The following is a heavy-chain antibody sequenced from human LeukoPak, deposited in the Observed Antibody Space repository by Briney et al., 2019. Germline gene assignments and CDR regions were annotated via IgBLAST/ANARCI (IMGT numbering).Heavy chain of an antibody. Sequence: GGSLRLSCATSGFTFSMSAMHWVRLAPGKGLDWVAVISFDGANKFYADSVKGRFSISRDNSKNTLYLQMNSLGLDDTAVYFCARGRDGIAAAGFDYWGQGTLVTVSS. D-gene: IGHD6-13*01. J-gene: IGHJ4*02. CDR3: ARGRDGIAAAGFDY. CDR2: ISFDGANK. CDR1: GFTFSMSA. V-gene: IGHV3-30-3*01.